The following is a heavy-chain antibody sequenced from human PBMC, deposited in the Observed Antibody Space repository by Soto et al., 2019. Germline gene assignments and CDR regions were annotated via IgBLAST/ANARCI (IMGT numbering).Heavy chain of an antibody. CDR3: AKEITVAPVHL. V-gene: IGHV3-21*03. J-gene: IGHJ4*02. CDR2: LSPSYPYT. CDR1: GFDFSTFG. Sequence: GGSLRLSCAASGFDFSTFGMNWVRQAPGKGLEWVSFLSPSYPYTSYADSVKGRFTISGDNAKNSVSLQMNSLRADDTGVYYCAKEITVAPVHLWGQGTVVTVSS.